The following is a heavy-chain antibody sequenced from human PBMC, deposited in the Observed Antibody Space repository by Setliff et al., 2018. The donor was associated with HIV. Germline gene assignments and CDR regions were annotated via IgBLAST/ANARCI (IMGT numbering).Heavy chain of an antibody. CDR3: ARKGSSSRSQEYYYDF. Sequence: SETLSLTCAVYGGSFSGYYWTWIRQPPGRGLEWIGEIIHSGGTNYNRSLKSRVTISVDTSKNQFSLKLNSVTALDTAVYYCARKGSSSRSQEYYYDFWGQGTLVTVSS. CDR1: GGSFSGYY. V-gene: IGHV4-34*12. J-gene: IGHJ4*02. D-gene: IGHD6-13*01. CDR2: IIHSGGT.